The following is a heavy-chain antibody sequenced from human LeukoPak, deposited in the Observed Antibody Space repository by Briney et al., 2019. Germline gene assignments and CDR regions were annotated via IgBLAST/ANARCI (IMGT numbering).Heavy chain of an antibody. CDR3: AKDASRVGATPWFDP. Sequence: GGSLRLSCAASGFTFSRYAMSWVRQAPGKGLEWVSAISGSGGSTYYADSVKGRFTISRDNSKNTLYLQMNSLRAEDTAVYYCAKDASRVGATPWFDPWGQGTLVTVSS. D-gene: IGHD1-26*01. J-gene: IGHJ5*02. V-gene: IGHV3-23*01. CDR1: GFTFSRYA. CDR2: ISGSGGST.